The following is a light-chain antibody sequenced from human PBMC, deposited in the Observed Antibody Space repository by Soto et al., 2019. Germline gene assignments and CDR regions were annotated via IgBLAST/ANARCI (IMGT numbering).Light chain of an antibody. V-gene: IGKV3-20*01. CDR3: QLYGRSPTWT. Sequence: EIVLTQSPGTLSLSPGERATLSCRASQSVISDYLAWYQQKPGQAPRLLIYGASSRATGIPDRFSGSGSGTDFTLNIGRLEPEDFAVYYCQLYGRSPTWTFGQGTQVEIK. J-gene: IGKJ1*01. CDR1: QSVISDY. CDR2: GAS.